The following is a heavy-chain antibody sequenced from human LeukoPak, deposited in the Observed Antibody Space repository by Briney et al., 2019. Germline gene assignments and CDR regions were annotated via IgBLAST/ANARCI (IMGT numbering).Heavy chain of an antibody. J-gene: IGHJ5*02. Sequence: PGGSLRLSCTASGFTFSNYWMIWVRQAQGKGLEWVGNIKEDGSEKRYADSVRGRFTISRDNALTSIYLQMNSLRAEDTAVYYCARASKPWLQLTWGQGTLVTVSS. CDR2: IKEDGSEK. CDR3: ARASKPWLQLT. CDR1: GFTFSNYW. V-gene: IGHV3-7*05. D-gene: IGHD5-24*01.